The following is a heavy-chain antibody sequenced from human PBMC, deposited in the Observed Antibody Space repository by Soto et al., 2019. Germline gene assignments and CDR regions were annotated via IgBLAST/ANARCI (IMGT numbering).Heavy chain of an antibody. CDR2: IFYNGNA. CDR1: GGSISNGDYY. D-gene: IGHD3-10*01. J-gene: IGHJ4*02. Sequence: QVQLQESGPGLVKPSQTLSLTCTVSGGSISNGDYYWSWIRQHPGKGLEWIGYIFYNGNAYYTPSRKSRITISVDTSENQFSLKLTAVTAADTAVYYCASLRGSGTNYFFDYWGQGTLVTVSS. V-gene: IGHV4-31*03. CDR3: ASLRGSGTNYFFDY.